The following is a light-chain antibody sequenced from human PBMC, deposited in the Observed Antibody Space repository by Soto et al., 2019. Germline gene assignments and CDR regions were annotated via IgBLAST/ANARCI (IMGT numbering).Light chain of an antibody. J-gene: IGLJ1*01. CDR2: DVN. CDR3: SSYAGFNNYV. CDR1: GGDVGGYNY. V-gene: IGLV2-8*01. Sequence: QSALTQPPSASGSPGQSVTISCTGTGGDVGGYNYVSWYQQLPGKVPRLIIYDVNKRPSGVPDRFSGSKSDNTASLTVSGLQAEDEADYYCSSYAGFNNYVFGTGTKLTVL.